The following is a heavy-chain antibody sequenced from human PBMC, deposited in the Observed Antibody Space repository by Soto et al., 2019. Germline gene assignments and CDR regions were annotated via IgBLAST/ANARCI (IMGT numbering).Heavy chain of an antibody. CDR2: IIPMFRTT. CDR3: AKGKGFRGGLTGSLGDYSYYYGMDV. V-gene: IGHV1-69*01. J-gene: IGHJ6*01. D-gene: IGHD1-20*01. Sequence: QVQLVQSGTGVKEPGSSVKVSCKASGGSFSSYAISWVRQAPGQGLEWMGGIIPMFRTTNYAQKFQGRVTITADASTSTAYVELSSLRSEDTAVYFCAKGKGFRGGLTGSLGDYSYYYGMDVW. CDR1: GGSFSSYA.